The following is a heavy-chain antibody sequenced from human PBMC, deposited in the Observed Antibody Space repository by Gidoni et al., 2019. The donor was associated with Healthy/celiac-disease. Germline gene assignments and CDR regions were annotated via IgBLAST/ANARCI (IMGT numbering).Heavy chain of an antibody. V-gene: IGHV1-58*01. J-gene: IGHJ4*02. CDR3: AADPHPIYDPYYFDY. CDR1: GFTFTSSA. D-gene: IGHD3-3*01. CDR2: IVVGSGNT. Sequence: QMQLVQSGPEVKKPGTSVKVSCKASGFTFTSSAVQWVRQARGQRLEWIGWIVVGSGNTNYAQKFQERVTITRDMSTSTAYMELSSLRSEDTAVYYCAADPHPIYDPYYFDYWGQGTLVTVSS.